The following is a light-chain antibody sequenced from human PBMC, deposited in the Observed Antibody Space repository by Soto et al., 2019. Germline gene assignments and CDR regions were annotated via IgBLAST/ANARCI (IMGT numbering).Light chain of an antibody. Sequence: EIVMTQSPATLSVSPGERATLSCRASQSVSSNLAWYQQKPGQAPRLLIYGASTRATGIPARFSGSGSGTMFTPPFSTLRSEYFSFFSLPLGTFGQGTQVEIK. CDR2: GAS. CDR3: PLGT. CDR1: QSVSSN. V-gene: IGKV3-15*01. J-gene: IGKJ1*01.